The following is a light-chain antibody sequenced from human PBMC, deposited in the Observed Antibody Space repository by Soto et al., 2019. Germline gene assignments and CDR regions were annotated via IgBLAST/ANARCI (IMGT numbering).Light chain of an antibody. Sequence: DIQMTQSPSTLSASVGDRVTITCRASQSISSWLAWFQQKAGKAPKLLIYKAASLESGVPSRFSGSGSGTELNLTVSSLQPDEFATYYCQQYNSYWTFGQGTKVEIK. J-gene: IGKJ1*01. CDR2: KAA. CDR1: QSISSW. V-gene: IGKV1-5*03. CDR3: QQYNSYWT.